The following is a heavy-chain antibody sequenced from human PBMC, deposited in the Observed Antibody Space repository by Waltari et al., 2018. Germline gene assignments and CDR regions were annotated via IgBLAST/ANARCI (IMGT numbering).Heavy chain of an antibody. CDR3: ATCYYYDSSGNYYVSDY. V-gene: IGHV3-74*01. CDR1: GITFSRYW. CDR2: INSDGSST. J-gene: IGHJ4*02. D-gene: IGHD3-22*01. Sequence: EVQLVESGGGLVQPGGSLRLSCAASGITFSRYWMHWVRQAPGKGLVWVSRINSDGSSTSYADSLKGRFTISRDNAKNTLYLQMNSLRAEDTAVYYCATCYYYDSSGNYYVSDYWGQGTLVTVSS.